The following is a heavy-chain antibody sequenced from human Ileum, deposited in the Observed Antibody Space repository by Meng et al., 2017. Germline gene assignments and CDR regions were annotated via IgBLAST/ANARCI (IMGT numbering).Heavy chain of an antibody. D-gene: IGHD3-3*02. Sequence: QVQLVQSGAEVKKPGASVKVSCTASGYTFTNYYMHWVRQAPGQGPEWMGIINPTGGDTTYAQKFQGRVTMTRDTSTSTVYMELSSLRSEDTAMYYCARVLVPSIKTPIHYWGQGTLVTVSS. J-gene: IGHJ4*02. V-gene: IGHV1-46*01. CDR1: GYTFTNYY. CDR2: INPTGGDT. CDR3: ARVLVPSIKTPIHY.